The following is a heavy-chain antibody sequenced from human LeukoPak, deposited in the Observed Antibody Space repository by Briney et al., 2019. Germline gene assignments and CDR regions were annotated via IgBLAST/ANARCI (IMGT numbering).Heavy chain of an antibody. V-gene: IGHV4-59*05. CDR1: GVSINTYY. CDR2: IYYSGST. D-gene: IGHD2-15*01. J-gene: IGHJ6*02. CDR3: AIDASPVVVAATTNYYYGMDV. Sequence: PSETLSLTCTVSGVSINTYYWSWIRQPAGKGLEWIGSIYYSGSTYYNPSLKSRVTISVDTSKNQFSLKLSSVTAADTAVYYCAIDASPVVVAATTNYYYGMDVWGQGTTVTVSS.